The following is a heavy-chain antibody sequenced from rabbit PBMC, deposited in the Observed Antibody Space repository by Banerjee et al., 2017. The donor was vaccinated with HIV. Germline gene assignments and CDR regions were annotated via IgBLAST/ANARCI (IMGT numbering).Heavy chain of an antibody. Sequence: QSLEESGGDLVKPGASLTLTCKASGFSYSGGSAVWWVRQAPGKGLEWIGCIYTGHYGTYYANWAKARFTVSKSSSTTVTLQMTSLTAADTATYFCARDSGSGWYLDRLDLWGQGTLVTVS. CDR3: ARDSGSGWYLDRLDL. CDR1: GFSYSGGSA. D-gene: IGHD1-1*01. J-gene: IGHJ3*01. CDR2: IYTGHYGT. V-gene: IGHV1S40*01.